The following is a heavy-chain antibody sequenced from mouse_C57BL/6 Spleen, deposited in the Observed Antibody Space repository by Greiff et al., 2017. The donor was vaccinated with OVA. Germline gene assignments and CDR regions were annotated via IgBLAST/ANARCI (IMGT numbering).Heavy chain of an antibody. CDR3: ARSFSRAWFAY. V-gene: IGHV1-26*01. CDR1: GYTFTDYY. Sequence: EVQLQQSGPELVKPGASVKISCKASGYTFTDYYMNWVKQSPGKSLEWIGDINPNNGGTSYNQKFKGKATLTVDKSSSTAYMELRSLTSEDAAVYYCARSFSRAWFAYWGQGTLVTVSA. J-gene: IGHJ3*01. CDR2: INPNNGGT. D-gene: IGHD6-2*01.